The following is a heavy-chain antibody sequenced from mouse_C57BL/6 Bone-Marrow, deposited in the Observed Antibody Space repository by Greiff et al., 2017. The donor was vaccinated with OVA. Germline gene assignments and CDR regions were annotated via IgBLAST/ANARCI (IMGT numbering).Heavy chain of an antibody. CDR1: GYTFTSYW. Sequence: QVQLKESGAELVKPGASVKLSCKASGYTFTSYWMHWVKQRPGQGLEWIGMIHPNSGSTNYNEKFKSKATLTVDKSSSTAYMQLSSLTSEDSAVYYCASDEGYYAMDYWGQGTSVTVSS. D-gene: IGHD2-3*01. CDR2: IHPNSGST. J-gene: IGHJ4*01. CDR3: ASDEGYYAMDY. V-gene: IGHV1-64*01.